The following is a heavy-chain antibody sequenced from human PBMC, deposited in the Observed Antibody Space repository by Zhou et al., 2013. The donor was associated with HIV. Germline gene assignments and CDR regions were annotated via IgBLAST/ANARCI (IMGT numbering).Heavy chain of an antibody. CDR1: GGSFSGYY. V-gene: IGHV4-59*10. CDR2: IYASGST. Sequence: QVQLQQWGAGLLKPSETLSLTCAVYGGSFSGYYWSWIRQPAGKGLEWIGRIYASGSTKYNPSLKSRVTISIDTSKNQFSLKLSSVTAADTAVYYCARLVAARDYYYYIDVWGRGTTVTVSS. D-gene: IGHD6-13*01. CDR3: ARLVAARDYYYYIDV. J-gene: IGHJ6*03.